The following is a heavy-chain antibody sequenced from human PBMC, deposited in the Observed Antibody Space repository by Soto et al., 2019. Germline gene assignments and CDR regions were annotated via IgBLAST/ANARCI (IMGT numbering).Heavy chain of an antibody. J-gene: IGHJ5*02. D-gene: IGHD6-6*01. Sequence: SETLSLTCTVSGDSISNSYWSWIRQPPGKDLEWIAFIYNSVSTNYNPSLKSRVTISVDTSKNQFSLKLSSVTAADTAVYYCARERPDGARLDPWGQGTLVTVSS. CDR1: GDSISNSY. V-gene: IGHV4-4*08. CDR3: ARERPDGARLDP. CDR2: IYNSVST.